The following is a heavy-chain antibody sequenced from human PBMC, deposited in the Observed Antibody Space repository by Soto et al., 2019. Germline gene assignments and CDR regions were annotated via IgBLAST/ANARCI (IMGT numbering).Heavy chain of an antibody. J-gene: IGHJ5*01. D-gene: IGHD6-6*01. CDR2: TYYRSKWYI. CDR3: VRLVGHRWLDS. V-gene: IGHV6-1*01. Sequence: QVQLQQSGPGLVKTSQTLSLTCAISGDSVSSNDATWDWIRQSPSRGLEWLGRTYYRSKWYIDYPVSAKXRXTXNXXPSNHPRSLQLTSVRPDDPAVSDCVRLVGHRWLDSWGPGTLVTVSS. CDR1: GDSVSSNDAT.